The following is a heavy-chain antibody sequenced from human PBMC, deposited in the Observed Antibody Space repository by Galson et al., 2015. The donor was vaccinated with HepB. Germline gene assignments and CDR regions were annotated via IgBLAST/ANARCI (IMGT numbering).Heavy chain of an antibody. Sequence: CAISGDSVSSNSAAWNWIRQSPSRGLEWLGRTYYRSTWYNDYAVSVKSRITINPDTSKNQFSLQLNSVTPEDTAVYYCARNLHYYDILTGSHKDYYFDYWGQGTLVTVSS. J-gene: IGHJ4*02. D-gene: IGHD3-9*01. CDR2: TYYRSTWYN. V-gene: IGHV6-1*01. CDR1: GDSVSSNSAA. CDR3: ARNLHYYDILTGSHKDYYFDY.